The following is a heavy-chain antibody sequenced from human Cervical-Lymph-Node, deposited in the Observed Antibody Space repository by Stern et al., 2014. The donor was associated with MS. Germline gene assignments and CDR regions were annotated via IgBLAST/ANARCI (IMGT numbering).Heavy chain of an antibody. CDR1: GFTFSTYA. J-gene: IGHJ6*02. V-gene: IGHV3-23*04. D-gene: IGHD2-2*01. Sequence: EVHLVESGGGLVQPGGSLRLSCAASGFTFSTYAFSWVRQAPGKELEWVSSISDSGVYTYYADSVKGRFTISRDNSKSMLYLEMQSLRAEDTAVYHCAKDLGRGVVVVPLYGLDVWGQGTTVTVSS. CDR2: ISDSGVYT. CDR3: AKDLGRGVVVVPLYGLDV.